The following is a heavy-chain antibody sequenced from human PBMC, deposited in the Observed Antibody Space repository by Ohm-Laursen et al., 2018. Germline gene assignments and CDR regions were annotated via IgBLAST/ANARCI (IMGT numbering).Heavy chain of an antibody. Sequence: GTLSLTCTVSGGSISSYYWSWIRQPPGKGLEWIGEINHSGSTNYNPSLKSRVTISVDTSKNHFSLKLSSVTAADTAVYYCASVNCSSTSCYSFPFWGQGTLVTVSS. J-gene: IGHJ4*02. CDR1: GGSISSYY. CDR2: INHSGST. CDR3: ASVNCSSTSCYSFPF. V-gene: IGHV4-34*01. D-gene: IGHD2-2*01.